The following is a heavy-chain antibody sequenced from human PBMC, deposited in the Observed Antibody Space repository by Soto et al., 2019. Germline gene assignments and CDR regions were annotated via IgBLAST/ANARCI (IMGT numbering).Heavy chain of an antibody. Sequence: QVQLQESGPGLVTPSETLSLTCTVSGGTVSSGGYYWSWIRQPPGKGLAWIGYISSRGSANYNPSLKSRVTISIDTSKNQFSLRLPSVTAADTAVYYCAMAGNYRYFDAWGQGTLVTVSS. J-gene: IGHJ4*02. CDR3: AMAGNYRYFDA. D-gene: IGHD1-7*01. V-gene: IGHV4-61*08. CDR2: ISSRGSA. CDR1: GGTVSSGGYY.